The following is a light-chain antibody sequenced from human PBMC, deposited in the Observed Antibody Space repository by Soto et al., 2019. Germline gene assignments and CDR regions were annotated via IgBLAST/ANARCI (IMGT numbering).Light chain of an antibody. CDR2: DVS. J-gene: IGLJ1*01. V-gene: IGLV2-14*01. Sequence: QSVLTQPASVSGSPGQSITISCTGTSSDVGGYNYVSWYQQHPGKAPKLMIYDVSNRPSGVSNRFSGSKSGNTASLTISGLQAEDEADYYCSSYTSSSTLFGTGTKLTVI. CDR3: SSYTSSSTL. CDR1: SSDVGGYNY.